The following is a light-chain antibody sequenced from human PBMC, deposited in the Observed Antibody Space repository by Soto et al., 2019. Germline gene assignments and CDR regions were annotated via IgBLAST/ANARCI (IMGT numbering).Light chain of an antibody. J-gene: IGKJ2*01. Sequence: EIVMTQSPPTLSVSPGERATLSCRASQSITTNVAWFQQKPGQAPSLLIFRASVRASGVPSRFSGSGSGTDFTLTISSLQPEDFATYYCQQSYSTLMYTFGQGTKLEIK. CDR3: QQSYSTLMYT. CDR1: QSITTN. V-gene: IGKV3-15*01. CDR2: RAS.